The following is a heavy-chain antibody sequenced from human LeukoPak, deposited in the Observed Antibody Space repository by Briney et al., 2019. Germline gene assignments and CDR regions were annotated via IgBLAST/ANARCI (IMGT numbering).Heavy chain of an antibody. CDR3: ATDGGIWVSPQVFDY. Sequence: ASVKVSCKVFGHTLSEVSLHWVRQAPGRGLEWMGGFDPQQDKTVYAQRFQGRVSMTGDTSTDTAYLELIGLRSEDTALYYCATDGGIWVSPQVFDYWGQGIVVSVSS. D-gene: IGHD3-16*01. CDR1: GHTLSEVS. CDR2: FDPQQDKT. J-gene: IGHJ4*02. V-gene: IGHV1-24*01.